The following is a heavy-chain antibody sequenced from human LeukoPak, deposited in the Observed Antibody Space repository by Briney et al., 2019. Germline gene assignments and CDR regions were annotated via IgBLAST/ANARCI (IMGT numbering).Heavy chain of an antibody. CDR2: ISSSSSYI. Sequence: GGSLRLSCAASGFTFSTYSMNWVRQAPGKGLEWVSSISSSSSYIYYADSVKGRFTISRDNAKNSLYLQMNSLRDEDTAVYYCARSGYNWNDVIYFDYWGQGTLVTVSS. CDR1: GFTFSTYS. CDR3: ARSGYNWNDVIYFDY. V-gene: IGHV3-21*01. D-gene: IGHD1-1*01. J-gene: IGHJ4*02.